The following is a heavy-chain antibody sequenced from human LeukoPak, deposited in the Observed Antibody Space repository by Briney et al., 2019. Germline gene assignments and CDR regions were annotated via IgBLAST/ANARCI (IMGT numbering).Heavy chain of an antibody. J-gene: IGHJ4*02. D-gene: IGHD3-3*01. V-gene: IGHV4-59*01. CDR1: GGSISSYY. CDR3: AREYDFWSGLFDY. Sequence: SETLSLTCTVSGGSISSYYWSWIRQPPGKGLEWIAYISDIGSINYNPSLKSRVTISVDTSKNQFSLKLSSVTAADTAVYYCAREYDFWSGLFDYWGQGTLVTVSS. CDR2: ISDIGSI.